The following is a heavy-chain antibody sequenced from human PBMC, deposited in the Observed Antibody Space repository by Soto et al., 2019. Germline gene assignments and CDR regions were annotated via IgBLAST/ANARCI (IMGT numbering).Heavy chain of an antibody. D-gene: IGHD6-6*01. Sequence: GGSLRLSCAASGFTFSTYAMSWVRQAPGKGLEWVSAISGSAGSTYYADSVKGRFTISRDNSKKTLYLQMNSLRAEDTAVYYCGRGPPYSRSSGVYYYYYGMDVWGQGTTVTVSS. J-gene: IGHJ6*02. CDR3: GRGPPYSRSSGVYYYYYGMDV. CDR1: GFTFSTYA. CDR2: ISGSAGST. V-gene: IGHV3-23*01.